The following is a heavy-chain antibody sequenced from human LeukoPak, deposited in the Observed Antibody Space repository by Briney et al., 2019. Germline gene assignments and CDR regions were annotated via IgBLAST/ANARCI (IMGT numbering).Heavy chain of an antibody. CDR2: INHSGST. Sequence: SETLSLTCTVSGGYISTYYWSWIRQPPGKGLEWIGEINHSGSTNYNPSLKSRVTISVDTSKNQFSLKLSSVTAADTAVYYCARGPRAAAGRRGVGAFDIWGQGTMVTVSS. V-gene: IGHV4-34*01. D-gene: IGHD6-13*01. J-gene: IGHJ3*02. CDR1: GGYISTYY. CDR3: ARGPRAAAGRRGVGAFDI.